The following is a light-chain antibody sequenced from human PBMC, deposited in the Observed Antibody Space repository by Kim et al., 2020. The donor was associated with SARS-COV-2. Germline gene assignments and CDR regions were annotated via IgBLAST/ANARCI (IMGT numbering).Light chain of an antibody. CDR2: GAS. J-gene: IGKJ2*01. CDR1: QTISSN. CDR3: QQYNNWPPDYT. Sequence: SPGERVTLSCRASQTISSNVAWYQQKPGQSPRLLIYGASTRATGIPDRFSGSGSGTEFTLTISSLRSEDVAVYFCQQYNNWPPDYTFGQGTKLEI. V-gene: IGKV3-15*01.